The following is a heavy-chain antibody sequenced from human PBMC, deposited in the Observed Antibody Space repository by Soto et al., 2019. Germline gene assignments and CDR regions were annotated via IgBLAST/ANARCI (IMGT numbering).Heavy chain of an antibody. D-gene: IGHD6-6*01. CDR2: ITSSGSNT. J-gene: IGHJ4*02. Sequence: QVQLVESGGGLVKPGGSLRLSCAASGFTFSGYNMNWIRQAPGKGLEWVSYITSSGSNTFDAESVKGRFTISRDNTMNLLYLQMNSLSAEDTAVYYCARRGTISSAHHVDHWGQGTLVTVSS. V-gene: IGHV3-11*01. CDR1: GFTFSGYN. CDR3: ARRGTISSAHHVDH.